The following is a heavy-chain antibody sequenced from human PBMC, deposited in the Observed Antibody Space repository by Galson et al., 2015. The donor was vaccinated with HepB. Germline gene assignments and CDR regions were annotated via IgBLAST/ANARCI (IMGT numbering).Heavy chain of an antibody. V-gene: IGHV1-69*13. Sequence: SVKVSCKASGGTFSSYAISWVRQAPGQGLEWMGGIIPIFGTANYAQKFQGRVTITADESTSTAYMELSSLRSEDTAVYYCARVLAAAGTPPYYYYYGMDVWGQGTTVTVSS. CDR2: IIPIFGTA. CDR3: ARVLAAAGTPPYYYYYGMDV. J-gene: IGHJ6*02. CDR1: GGTFSSYA. D-gene: IGHD6-13*01.